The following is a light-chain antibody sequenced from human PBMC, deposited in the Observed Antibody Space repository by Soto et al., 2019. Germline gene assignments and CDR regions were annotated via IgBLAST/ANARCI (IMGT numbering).Light chain of an antibody. CDR2: QVS. CDR3: SSYTGSRTWV. CDR1: SSDVGDYKY. J-gene: IGLJ3*02. Sequence: QSVLTQPASVSGSPGQSITISCTGPSSDVGDYKYVSWYQQHPGKAPKLMISQVSNRPSGVSNRFSGSKSANAASLTISGLQADDEADYYCSSYTGSRTWVFGGGTKLTVL. V-gene: IGLV2-14*01.